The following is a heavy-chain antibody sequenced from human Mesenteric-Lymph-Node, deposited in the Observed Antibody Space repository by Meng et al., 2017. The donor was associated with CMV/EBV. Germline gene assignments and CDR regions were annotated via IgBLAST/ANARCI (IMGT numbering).Heavy chain of an antibody. V-gene: IGHV5-51*01. CDR2: IYPGDSDP. CDR1: GYIFGSFW. Sequence: GESLKISCKGSGYIFGSFWIGWVRQMPGKGLEWMGIIYPGDSDPRYRPSFQGQVTISADKSISTAYLQWSSLKASDTAMYYCARLTSHGGNFDYWGQGTLVTVSS. CDR3: ARLTSHGGNFDY. J-gene: IGHJ4*02. D-gene: IGHD2-15*01.